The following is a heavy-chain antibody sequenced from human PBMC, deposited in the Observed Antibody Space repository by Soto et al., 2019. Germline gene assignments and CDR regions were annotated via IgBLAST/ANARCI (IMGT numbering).Heavy chain of an antibody. D-gene: IGHD6-19*01. CDR1: GFTFSSYA. J-gene: IGHJ3*02. V-gene: IGHV3-30-3*01. CDR2: ISSDGSNN. CDR3: AGRGGEQWQDALDI. Sequence: ESGGGVVQPGRSLRLSCAASGFTFSSYAMHWVRQAPGKGLEWVAVISSDGSNNNYADSVKGRFTISKDNSNNRLYLEMNSLRVEDTAVYYCAGRGGEQWQDALDIWGQGTMVTVSS.